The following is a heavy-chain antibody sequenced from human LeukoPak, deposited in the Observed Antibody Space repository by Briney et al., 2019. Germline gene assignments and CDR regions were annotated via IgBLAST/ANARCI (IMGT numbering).Heavy chain of an antibody. D-gene: IGHD1-26*01. Sequence: PSETLPLTCTVSGGSISSGGYYWSWIRQHPGKGLEWIGYIYYSGSTYYNPSLKSRVTISVDTSKNQFSLKLSSVTAADTAVYYCARERVGATIYYYGMDVWGQGTTVTVSS. J-gene: IGHJ6*02. CDR3: ARERVGATIYYYGMDV. CDR2: IYYSGST. CDR1: GGSISSGGYY. V-gene: IGHV4-31*03.